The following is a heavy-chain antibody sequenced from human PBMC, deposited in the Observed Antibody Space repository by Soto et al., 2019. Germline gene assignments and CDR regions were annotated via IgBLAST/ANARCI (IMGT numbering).Heavy chain of an antibody. CDR3: AKGGGGDHGY. V-gene: IGHV3-23*04. Sequence: EVQLVESEGGLVQPGGSLRLSCEASGFIFTTSDMSWVRQAPGKGLEWISSITITGDTTHYADSVKGRFTISRDNSRNTVYLQMNSLRADDTAVYYWAKGGGGDHGYWGQGTLVAVSS. CDR2: ITITGDTT. D-gene: IGHD2-21*02. J-gene: IGHJ4*02. CDR1: GFIFTTSD.